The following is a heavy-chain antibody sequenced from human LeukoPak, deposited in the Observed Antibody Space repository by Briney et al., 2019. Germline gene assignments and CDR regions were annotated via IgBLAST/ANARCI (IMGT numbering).Heavy chain of an antibody. Sequence: GGSLRLSCAASGFTFSSYDMHWVRQATGKGLEWVSAIGTAGDTYYPGSVKGRFTISRENGKNSLYLQMNSLRAGDTAVYYCARAPLWFGLVYGMDVWGQGTTVTVSS. J-gene: IGHJ6*02. CDR2: IGTAGDT. D-gene: IGHD3-10*01. CDR1: GFTFSSYD. V-gene: IGHV3-13*01. CDR3: ARAPLWFGLVYGMDV.